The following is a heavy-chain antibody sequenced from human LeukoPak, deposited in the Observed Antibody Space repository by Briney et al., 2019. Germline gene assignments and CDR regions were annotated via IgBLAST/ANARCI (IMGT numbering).Heavy chain of an antibody. V-gene: IGHV3-11*01. CDR2: ISSSGSTI. CDR3: ASQYSSSWLDY. Sequence: GGSLRLSCAASGFTFSDYYMSWIRQAPGKGLEWVLYISSSGSTIYYADSVKGRFTISRDNAKNSLYLQMNSLRAEDTAVYYCASQYSSSWLDYWGQGTLVTVSS. D-gene: IGHD6-13*01. J-gene: IGHJ4*02. CDR1: GFTFSDYY.